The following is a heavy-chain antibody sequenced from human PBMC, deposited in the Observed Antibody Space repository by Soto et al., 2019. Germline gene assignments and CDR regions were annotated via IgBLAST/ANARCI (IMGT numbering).Heavy chain of an antibody. D-gene: IGHD6-13*01. J-gene: IGHJ5*01. CDR2: IYYSGST. CDR1: GGSISSSSYY. CDR3: ARQSSTWGRRLNWFDT. Sequence: SETLSLTCTVSGGSISSSSYYWGWIRQTPGKGLAWIGSIYYSGSTSYNPSLKSRVTMSVHTSKNQFSLTLSSVTAADTAVYYCARQSSTWGRRLNWFDTWGQGTLVTVSS. V-gene: IGHV4-39*01.